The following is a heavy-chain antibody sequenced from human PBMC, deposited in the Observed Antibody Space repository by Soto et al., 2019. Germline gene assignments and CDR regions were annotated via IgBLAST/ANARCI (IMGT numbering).Heavy chain of an antibody. CDR2: ISSIGSTI. CDR1: GFTFSSSE. J-gene: IGHJ6*02. CDR3: ARGWWPQGYYDILTCQGRQGMDV. D-gene: IGHD3-9*01. V-gene: IGHV3-48*03. Sequence: GESLILVWAASGFTFSSSEMNKVRQAPEKGLECPHYISSIGSTIYYADSVKGRFTISRDNAKNSLYLHMNSLIAEETAVYYCARGWWPQGYYDILTCQGRQGMDVWGQCTTVTDSS.